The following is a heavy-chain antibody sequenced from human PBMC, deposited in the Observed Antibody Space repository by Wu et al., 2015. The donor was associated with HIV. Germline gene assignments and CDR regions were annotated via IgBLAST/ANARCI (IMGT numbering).Heavy chain of an antibody. D-gene: IGHD6-13*01. Sequence: QVQLVQSGAEVKKPGASVKVSCKASGYTFTGYYMQWVRQAPGQGLEWMGWINPNTGGTDYAQKFQGRVTMTRDTSISAAYMELSRLRSDDTAIYYCARGLGIAIPLDSWGQGTLVTVSS. CDR1: GYTFTGYY. J-gene: IGHJ4*02. CDR2: INPNTGGT. CDR3: ARGLGIAIPLDS. V-gene: IGHV1-2*02.